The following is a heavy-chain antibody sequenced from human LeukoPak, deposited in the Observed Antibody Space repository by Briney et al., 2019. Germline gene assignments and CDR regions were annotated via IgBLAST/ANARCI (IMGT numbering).Heavy chain of an antibody. CDR2: INHSGST. V-gene: IGHV4-34*01. D-gene: IGHD3-22*01. CDR3: ARTPIYDSSGYSDY. CDR1: GGSFSGYD. Sequence: SETLSLTCAVYGGSFSGYDWSWIRQPPGKGLEWIGEINHSGSTNYNPSLKSRVTISVDTSKNQFSLKLSSVTAADTAVYYCARTPIYDSSGYSDYWGQGTLVTVSS. J-gene: IGHJ4*02.